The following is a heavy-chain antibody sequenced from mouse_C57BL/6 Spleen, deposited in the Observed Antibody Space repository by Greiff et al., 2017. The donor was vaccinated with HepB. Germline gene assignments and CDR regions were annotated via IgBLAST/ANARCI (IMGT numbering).Heavy chain of an antibody. CDR3: AIKRAYYGSSYDWYFEV. V-gene: IGHV1-74*01. J-gene: IGHJ1*03. CDR2: IHPSDSDT. Sequence: QVRLQQPGAELVKPGASVKVSCKASGYTFTSYWMHWVKQRPGQGLEWIGRIHPSDSDTNYNQKFKGKATLTVDKSSSTAYMQLSSLTSEDSAVYYWAIKRAYYGSSYDWYFEVWGTGTTVTVSS. CDR1: GYTFTSYW. D-gene: IGHD1-1*01.